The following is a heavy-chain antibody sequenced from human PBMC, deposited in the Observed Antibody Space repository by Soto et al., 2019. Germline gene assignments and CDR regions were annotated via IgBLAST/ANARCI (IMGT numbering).Heavy chain of an antibody. J-gene: IGHJ5*02. CDR3: AKDLYSSGWYNYCDP. Sequence: QVQLVESGGGVVQPGRSLRLSCAASGFPFSTTGMHWVRQAPGKGLEWVAMISHDGGAKYYADSVKGRFTISRDDSKNTLYLQMNSLRPEDTAVYYCAKDLYSSGWYNYCDPWGQGTVVTVSS. CDR1: GFPFSTTG. V-gene: IGHV3-30*18. D-gene: IGHD6-19*01. CDR2: ISHDGGAK.